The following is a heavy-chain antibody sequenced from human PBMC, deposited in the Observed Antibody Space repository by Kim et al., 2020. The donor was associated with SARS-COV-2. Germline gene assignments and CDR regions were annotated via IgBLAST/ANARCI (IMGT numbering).Heavy chain of an antibody. CDR3: AKGVGGYSYGGRFDY. CDR1: GFTFDDYA. V-gene: IGHV3-9*01. CDR2: ISWNSGSI. D-gene: IGHD5-18*01. Sequence: GGSLRLSCAASGFTFDDYAMHWVRQAPGKGLEWVSGISWNSGSIGYADSVKGRFTISRDNAKNSLYLQMNSLRAEDTALHYCAKGVGGYSYGGRFDYWG. J-gene: IGHJ4*01.